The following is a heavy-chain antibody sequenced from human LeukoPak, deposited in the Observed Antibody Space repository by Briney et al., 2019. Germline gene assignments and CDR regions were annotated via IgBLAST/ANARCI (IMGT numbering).Heavy chain of an antibody. Sequence: ASVRVSCKASGYTFTSYNMQWVRQAPGQGLEWMGITNPSGGSTSYAQKFQGRVTMTRDTSTSTVYMELSSLRSEDTAVYYCARAGFGVAGLNYWGQGTLVTVSP. CDR3: ARAGFGVAGLNY. V-gene: IGHV1-46*01. J-gene: IGHJ4*02. CDR2: TNPSGGST. CDR1: GYTFTSYN. D-gene: IGHD6-19*01.